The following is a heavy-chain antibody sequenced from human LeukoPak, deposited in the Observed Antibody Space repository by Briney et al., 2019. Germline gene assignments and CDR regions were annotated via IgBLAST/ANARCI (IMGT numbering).Heavy chain of an antibody. CDR1: GLTFSSYG. J-gene: IGHJ3*02. V-gene: IGHV3-30*02. D-gene: IGHD3-22*01. CDR2: IRYDGSNK. CDR3: ARGHYYDSSGYYPDAFDI. Sequence: PGGSLRLSCAASGLTFSSYGMHWVRQAPGKGLEWVAFIRYDGSNKYYADSVKGRFTISRDNSKNTLYLQMNSLRAEDTAVYYCARGHYYDSSGYYPDAFDIWGQGTMVTVSS.